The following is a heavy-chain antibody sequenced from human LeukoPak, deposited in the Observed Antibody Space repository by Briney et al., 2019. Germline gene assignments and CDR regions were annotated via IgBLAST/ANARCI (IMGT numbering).Heavy chain of an antibody. CDR2: IHYSGDT. CDR1: GGSLTNYY. V-gene: IGHV4-59*01. Sequence: SETLSLTCTVSGGSLTNYYWTWTRQTPGKGLEWLGNIHYSGDTNYNPSLKSRVKMSIDTSKNQFSLNLRSVTAADTAVYYCARVSFDWMYYFDYWGQGTLVTVSS. D-gene: IGHD3-9*01. J-gene: IGHJ4*02. CDR3: ARVSFDWMYYFDY.